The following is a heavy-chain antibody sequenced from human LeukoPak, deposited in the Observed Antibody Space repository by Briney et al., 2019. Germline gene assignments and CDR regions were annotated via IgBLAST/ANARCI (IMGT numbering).Heavy chain of an antibody. Sequence: SETLSLTCAVYGGSFSGYYWSWIRQPPGKGLEWIGEINHSGSTNYNPSLKSRVTISVDTSKNQFSLKLSSVTAADTAVYYCAKIHYDFWSGYPDYWGQGTLVTVSS. J-gene: IGHJ4*02. CDR2: INHSGST. CDR3: AKIHYDFWSGYPDY. V-gene: IGHV4-34*01. D-gene: IGHD3-3*01. CDR1: GGSFSGYY.